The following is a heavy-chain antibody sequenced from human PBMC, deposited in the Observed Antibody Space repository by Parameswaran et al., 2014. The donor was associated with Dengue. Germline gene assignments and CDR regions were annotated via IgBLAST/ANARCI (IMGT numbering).Heavy chain of an antibody. D-gene: IGHD3-16*01. Sequence: QMPGKGLEWVAVISYDGSNKYYADSVKGRFTISRDNSKNTLYLQMNSLRAEDTAVYYCAKDLSWELWSGFDYWGQGTLVTVSS. V-gene: IGHV3-30-3*02. CDR2: ISYDGSNK. CDR3: AKDLSWELWSGFDY. J-gene: IGHJ4*02.